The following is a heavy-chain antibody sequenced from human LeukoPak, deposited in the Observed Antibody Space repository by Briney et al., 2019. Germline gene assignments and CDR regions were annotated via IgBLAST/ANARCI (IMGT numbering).Heavy chain of an antibody. Sequence: SETLSLTCTVSGYSISSGYYWGWIRQPPGKGLEWIGSIYHSGSTYYNPSLKSRVTISVDTSKNQFSLKLSSVTAADTAVYYCARDPPWGAVAGTKNFDYWGQGTLVTVSS. CDR3: ARDPPWGAVAGTKNFDY. V-gene: IGHV4-38-2*02. D-gene: IGHD6-19*01. CDR2: IYHSGST. CDR1: GYSISSGYY. J-gene: IGHJ4*02.